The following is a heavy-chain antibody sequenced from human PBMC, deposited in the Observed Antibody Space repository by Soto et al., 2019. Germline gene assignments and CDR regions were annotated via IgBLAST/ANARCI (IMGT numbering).Heavy chain of an antibody. CDR3: ARWVDGYNSKFDY. J-gene: IGHJ4*02. V-gene: IGHV4-59*01. D-gene: IGHD5-12*01. Sequence: PSETLSLTCTGSGGSISSYYWSWIRQPPGKGLEWIGYIYYSGSTNYNPSLKSRVTISVDTSKNQFSLKLSSVTAADTAVYYCARWVDGYNSKFDYWGQGTLVTVSS. CDR1: GGSISSYY. CDR2: IYYSGST.